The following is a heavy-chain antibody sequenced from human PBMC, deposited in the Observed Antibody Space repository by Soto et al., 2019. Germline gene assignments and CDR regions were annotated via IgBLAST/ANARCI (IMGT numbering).Heavy chain of an antibody. Sequence: ASVKVSCKASGYTFTSYGISWVRQAPGQGLEWMGWISAYNGNTNYAQKLQGRVTMTTDTSTSTAYMELRSLRSDDTAVYYCAREDDSNYCSGGSCYSGPGGQGTLVTVS. CDR3: AREDDSNYCSGGSCYSGP. CDR1: GYTFTSYG. D-gene: IGHD2-15*01. J-gene: IGHJ5*02. CDR2: ISAYNGNT. V-gene: IGHV1-18*01.